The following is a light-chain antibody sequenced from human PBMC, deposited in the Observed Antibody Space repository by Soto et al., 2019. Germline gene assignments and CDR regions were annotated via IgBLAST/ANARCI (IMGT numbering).Light chain of an antibody. J-gene: IGKJ2*01. CDR1: QSIRNN. V-gene: IGKV3-15*01. CDR3: QRYDNWPPYT. CDR2: GAS. Sequence: EIVMTQSPATLSVSPGERATLSCRASQSIRNNLIWYQQKSGQAPRLLIYGASTRATGIPARFSGSGSGTAFTLTISSLQSEDFAVYYCQRYDNWPPYTFGQGTK.